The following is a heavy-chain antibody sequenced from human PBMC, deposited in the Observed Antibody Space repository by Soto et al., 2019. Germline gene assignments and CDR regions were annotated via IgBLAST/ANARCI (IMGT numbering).Heavy chain of an antibody. CDR1: GYNFSNFW. J-gene: IGHJ3*02. V-gene: IGHV5-51*01. Sequence: EVQLVQSGAEVKKPGESLKISCKGSGYNFSNFWIAWVRQMPGKGLEWMGIIYSGDSDTTYSPSFQGQVTISVDKSISTAYLQWNSLKASDTAVYYCARQLVMTIRGVLMGPGEAFEIWGQGTMVNV. CDR3: ARQLVMTIRGVLMGPGEAFEI. CDR2: IYSGDSDT. D-gene: IGHD3-10*01.